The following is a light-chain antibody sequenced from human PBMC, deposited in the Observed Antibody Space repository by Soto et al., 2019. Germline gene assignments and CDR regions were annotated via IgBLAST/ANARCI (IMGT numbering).Light chain of an antibody. CDR1: QSVSSSY. Sequence: EIVLTQSPGTLSLSPGERATLSCRASQSVSSSYLAWYQQKPGQAPRLLISGASSRATGIPDRFSGSGSGTDFTLTITRVEPEDFAVYYCQQYATSPLTFGGGTKVDIK. CDR3: QQYATSPLT. CDR2: GAS. J-gene: IGKJ4*01. V-gene: IGKV3-20*01.